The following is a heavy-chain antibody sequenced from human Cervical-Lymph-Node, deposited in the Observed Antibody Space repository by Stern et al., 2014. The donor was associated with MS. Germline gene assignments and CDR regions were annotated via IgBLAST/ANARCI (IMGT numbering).Heavy chain of an antibody. CDR3: ARPYGSGVLPNYYYGMDV. CDR1: GGTFSSYV. Sequence: VQLVESGAEVKKPGSSLKVSCKASGGTFSSYVISWVRQAPRKGLNSTXGIIPIFGTANYAQKFQGRVTITADESTSTAYMELSSLRSEDTAVYYCARPYGSGVLPNYYYGMDVWGQGTTVTVSS. V-gene: IGHV1-69*01. J-gene: IGHJ6*02. CDR2: IIPIFGTA. D-gene: IGHD3-10*01.